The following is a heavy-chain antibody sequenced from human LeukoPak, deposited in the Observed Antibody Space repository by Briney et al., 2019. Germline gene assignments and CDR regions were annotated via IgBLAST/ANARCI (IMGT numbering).Heavy chain of an antibody. CDR2: IYYTGKN. Sequence: SETLSLTCAVSGGSITSHSWGWIRQPPGKGLQWIGDIYYTGKNNYNPSLKSRVTISLDTSKDHWSLTLTSVVAADTAIYYCVRRDTGWNYFDYWGQGILVTVSS. J-gene: IGHJ4*02. CDR3: VRRDTGWNYFDY. V-gene: IGHV4-59*11. CDR1: GGSITSHS. D-gene: IGHD6-19*01.